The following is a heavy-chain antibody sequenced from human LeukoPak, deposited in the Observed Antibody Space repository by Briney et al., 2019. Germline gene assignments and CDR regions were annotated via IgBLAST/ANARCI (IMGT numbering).Heavy chain of an antibody. D-gene: IGHD3-16*01. J-gene: IGHJ3*02. V-gene: IGHV3-74*01. CDR1: GFTFSSYW. Sequence: PGGSLRLSCAASGFTFSSYWMHWVRQAPGEGLVWVARITSDGSSTSHADSGKGRFTISRDNAKNTLYLQMNSLRAEDTAVYYCARDYAVGESFDIWGQGTLVTVSS. CDR2: ITSDGSST. CDR3: ARDYAVGESFDI.